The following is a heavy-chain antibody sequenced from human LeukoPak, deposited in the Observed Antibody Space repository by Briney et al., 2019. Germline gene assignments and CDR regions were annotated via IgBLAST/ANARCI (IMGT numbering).Heavy chain of an antibody. V-gene: IGHV3-30*18. CDR3: AKAPHYSDSSGYFDY. Sequence: LAGSSLRLSCAASGFTFSNYGIHWVRQAPGKGLEWVAAVSYDGRNKFYPDSVKGRFTISRDNSKNTLYLQMNSLRPEDTAVYYCAKAPHYSDSSGYFDYWGQGTLVTVCS. CDR2: VSYDGRNK. D-gene: IGHD3-22*01. J-gene: IGHJ4*02. CDR1: GFTFSNYG.